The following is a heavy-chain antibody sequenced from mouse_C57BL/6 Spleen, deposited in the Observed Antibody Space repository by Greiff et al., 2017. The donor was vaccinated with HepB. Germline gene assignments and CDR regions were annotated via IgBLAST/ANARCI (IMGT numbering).Heavy chain of an antibody. Sequence: VQLQQSGAELVRPGASVTLSCKASGYTFTDYEMHWVKQTPVHGLEWIGAIDPETGGTAYNQKFKGKAILTADKSSSTAYMELRSLTSEDSAVYYCTRDYGSSYGTDYAMDYWGQGTSVTVSS. CDR3: TRDYGSSYGTDYAMDY. CDR1: GYTFTDYE. CDR2: IDPETGGT. V-gene: IGHV1-15*01. D-gene: IGHD1-1*01. J-gene: IGHJ4*01.